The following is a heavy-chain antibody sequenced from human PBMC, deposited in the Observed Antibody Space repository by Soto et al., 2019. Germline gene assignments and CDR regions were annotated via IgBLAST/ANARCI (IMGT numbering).Heavy chain of an antibody. CDR2: ISYDGSNK. D-gene: IGHD2-15*01. CDR1: GFTFSSYG. CDR3: AKDRATVVTGAFDY. J-gene: IGHJ4*02. Sequence: QVQLVESGGGVVQPGRSLRLSCAASGFTFSSYGMHWVRQAPGKGLEWVAVISYDGSNKYYADSVKGRVTMASDNSKNTLYLQMNSLRGEDTAVYYCAKDRATVVTGAFDYWGQGTLVTVSS. V-gene: IGHV3-30*18.